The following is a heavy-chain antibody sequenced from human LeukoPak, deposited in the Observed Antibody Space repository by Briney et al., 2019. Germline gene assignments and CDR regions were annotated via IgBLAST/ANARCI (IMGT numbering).Heavy chain of an antibody. CDR2: IYYSGST. CDR1: GGSISSSSYY. D-gene: IGHD3-10*01. V-gene: IGHV4-61*05. Sequence: PSETLSLTCTVSGGSISSSSYYWGWIRQPPGKGLEWIGYIYYSGSTNYNPSLKSRVTMSVDTSKNQFSLKVSSVTAADTAVYYCARLFDSGSQAYFYYMDVWGKGTTVTISS. CDR3: ARLFDSGSQAYFYYMDV. J-gene: IGHJ6*03.